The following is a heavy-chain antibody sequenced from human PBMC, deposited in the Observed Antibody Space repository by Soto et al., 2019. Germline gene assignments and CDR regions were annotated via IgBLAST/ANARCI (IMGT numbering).Heavy chain of an antibody. CDR1: GFTFDDYA. J-gene: IGHJ2*01. Sequence: EVQLVESGGGLVQPGRSLRLSCAASGFTFDDYAMHWVRQAPGKGLEWVSGISWNSGSIGYQDSVKGRCAISRDNAKNSLYLQMNCLGDEDTVLYYCDKDISGGYYYGSGMFSWYFDLWGRGTLVTVSS. CDR3: DKDISGGYYYGSGMFSWYFDL. CDR2: ISWNSGSI. D-gene: IGHD3-10*01. V-gene: IGHV3-9*01.